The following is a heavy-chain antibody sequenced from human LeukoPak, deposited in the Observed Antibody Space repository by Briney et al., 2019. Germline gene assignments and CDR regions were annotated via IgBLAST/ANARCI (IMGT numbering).Heavy chain of an antibody. CDR2: IDSGDST. CDR1: GFSTNY. V-gene: IGHV3-66*02. D-gene: IGHD3-3*01. J-gene: IGHJ4*02. CDR3: ARDLWDATGY. Sequence: GGSLRLSCAVSGFSTNYMSWVRQAPGKGLEWVSVIDSGDSTHYADSVKGRFTISRDISKNTLYLQMNSLRPEDTAVYHCARDLWDATGYWGQGTLVTVSS.